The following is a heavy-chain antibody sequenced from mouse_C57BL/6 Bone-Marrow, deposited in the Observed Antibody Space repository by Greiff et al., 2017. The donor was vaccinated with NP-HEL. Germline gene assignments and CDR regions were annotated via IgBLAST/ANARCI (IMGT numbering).Heavy chain of an antibody. CDR1: GFSLTSYG. D-gene: IGHD2-4*01. J-gene: IGHJ3*01. Sequence: VKLMESGPGLVQPSQSLSITCTVSGFSLTSYGVHWVRQSPGKGLEWLGVIWRGGSTDYNAAFMSRLSITKDNSKGQVFFKMNSLQADDTAIYYSAKTGDYDDGVAYWGQGTLVTVSA. CDR3: AKTGDYDDGVAY. V-gene: IGHV2-5*01. CDR2: IWRGGST.